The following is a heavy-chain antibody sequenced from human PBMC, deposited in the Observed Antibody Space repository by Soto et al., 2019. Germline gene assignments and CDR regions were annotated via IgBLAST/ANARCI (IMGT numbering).Heavy chain of an antibody. CDR2: TYYRSRWYN. V-gene: IGHV6-1*01. CDR3: AGTTSHYRYYMDV. Sequence: PSQTLSLTCAISGDSVSSNNAAWNWIRQSPSRGLEWLGRTYYRSRWYNDYVVSVKSRITVNPDTSKNQFSLQLTSVTPDDMAVFYCAGTTSHYRYYMDVWGKGTTVTVSS. J-gene: IGHJ6*03. D-gene: IGHD1-7*01. CDR1: GDSVSSNNAA.